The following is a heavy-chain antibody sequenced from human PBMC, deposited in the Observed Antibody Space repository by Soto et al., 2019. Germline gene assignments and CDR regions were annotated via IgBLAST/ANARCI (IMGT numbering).Heavy chain of an antibody. CDR2: INAGNGNT. D-gene: IGHD6-19*01. Sequence: ASVKVSCKASGYTFTSYAMHWVRQAPGQRLEWMGWINAGNGNTKYSQKFQGRVTITRDTSASTAYMELSSLRVEDTAVYYCARSPSSGWYYFDYWGQGTLVTVSS. V-gene: IGHV1-3*01. CDR1: GYTFTSYA. CDR3: ARSPSSGWYYFDY. J-gene: IGHJ4*02.